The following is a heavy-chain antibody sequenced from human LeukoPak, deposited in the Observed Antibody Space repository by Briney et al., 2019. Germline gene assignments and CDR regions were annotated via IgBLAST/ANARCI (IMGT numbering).Heavy chain of an antibody. J-gene: IGHJ4*02. CDR1: GFTFTSYW. V-gene: IGHV3-74*01. CDR3: VREDPASFDY. Sequence: SGGSLRLSCAASGFTFTSYWMHWVRQAPGKGLVWVSRINSDGSSTSYADSVKGRVTISRDNAKNTLYLQVNSLRAEDTAVYYCVREDPASFDYWGQGTLVTVSS. CDR2: INSDGSST.